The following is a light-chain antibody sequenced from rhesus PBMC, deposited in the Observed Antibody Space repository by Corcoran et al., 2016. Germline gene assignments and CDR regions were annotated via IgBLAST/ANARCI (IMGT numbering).Light chain of an antibody. V-gene: IGKV1-21*01. CDR3: RQFNSVPWT. Sequence: DIQMTQSPSSLSASVGDRVTITCRASKGISNGSAWDQQKPGKAPKVLIYNASILQSGGPSRFSGCGPGTDFHLTISSLQPEDFGIYFCRQFNSVPWTFGQGTKVEIK. CDR1: KGISNG. CDR2: NAS. J-gene: IGKJ1*01.